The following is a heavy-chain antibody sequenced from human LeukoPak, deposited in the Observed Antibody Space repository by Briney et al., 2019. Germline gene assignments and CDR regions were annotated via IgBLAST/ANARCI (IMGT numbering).Heavy chain of an antibody. Sequence: PSQTLSLTCTVSGGSISSGGYCWSWIRQHPGKGLEWIGYIYYSGSTYYNPSLKSRVTISVDTSKNQFSLKLSSVTAADTAVYYCARDRPAGTTTNWGQGTLVTVSS. V-gene: IGHV4-31*03. D-gene: IGHD1-7*01. CDR1: GGSISSGGYC. J-gene: IGHJ4*02. CDR3: ARDRPAGTTTN. CDR2: IYYSGST.